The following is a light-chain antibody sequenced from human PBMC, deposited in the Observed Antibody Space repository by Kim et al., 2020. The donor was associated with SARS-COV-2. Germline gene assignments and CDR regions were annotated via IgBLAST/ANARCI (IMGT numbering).Light chain of an antibody. CDR1: SSDVGGYNY. Sequence: GQSITIACTGTSSDVGGYNYVSWCQQTPGKTHTLVIYDVVTRPSGVSNRFSGSRSGNTASLTSSGLQAEDAADYYCNSYTSSTSWIFGGGTQLTVL. V-gene: IGLV2-14*03. J-gene: IGLJ3*02. CDR2: DVV. CDR3: NSYTSSTSWI.